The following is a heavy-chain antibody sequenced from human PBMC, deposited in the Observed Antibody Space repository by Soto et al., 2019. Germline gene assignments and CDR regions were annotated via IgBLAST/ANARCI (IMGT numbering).Heavy chain of an antibody. Sequence: SETLSLTCTVSGGSITSSPSYWGWIRQPPGKGLEWIAIITYSGNTYYTPSLKSRVTISADTSKNQFSLSLTSVTAADAALYFCARRNYPYYFDYWGHGTLVTVSS. CDR2: ITYSGNT. CDR3: ARRNYPYYFDY. V-gene: IGHV4-39*01. D-gene: IGHD3-10*01. J-gene: IGHJ4*01. CDR1: GGSITSSPSY.